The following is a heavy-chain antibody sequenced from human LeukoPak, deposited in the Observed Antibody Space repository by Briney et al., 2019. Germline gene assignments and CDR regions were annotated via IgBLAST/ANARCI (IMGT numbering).Heavy chain of an antibody. Sequence: SETLSLTCTVSGGSISSDYWSWIRQPAGKGLEWIGRIYTTGSTNYSPSLKSRVTISVDTSKNQFSLKLSSVTAADTAVFYCAGRSGKYYMASVGFDYWGQGTLVTVSS. J-gene: IGHJ4*02. CDR1: GGSISSDY. CDR3: AGRSGKYYMASVGFDY. V-gene: IGHV4-4*07. CDR2: IYTTGST. D-gene: IGHD3-10*01.